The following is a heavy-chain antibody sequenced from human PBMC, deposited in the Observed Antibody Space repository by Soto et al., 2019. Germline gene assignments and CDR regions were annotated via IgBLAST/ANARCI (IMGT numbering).Heavy chain of an antibody. V-gene: IGHV3-23*01. CDR2: ISASGAYT. Sequence: EVHLLESGGGLVQPGGSLRLSCAASGFTFISYAVSWARQTPGKGLEWVSTISASGAYTYYADSVKGRFTISRDNSKNTLYLQMRSLRAGDTATYYCAKEVIAARPYYFDYWGQGTLVTVSS. CDR1: GFTFISYA. CDR3: AKEVIAARPYYFDY. J-gene: IGHJ4*02. D-gene: IGHD6-6*01.